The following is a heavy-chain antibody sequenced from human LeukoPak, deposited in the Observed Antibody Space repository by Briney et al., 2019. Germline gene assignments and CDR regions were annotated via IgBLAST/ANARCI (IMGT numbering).Heavy chain of an antibody. CDR1: GFIFSSYW. CDR3: AREEYYFDY. Sequence: GGSLRLSCGISGFIFSSYWMNWVRQAPGKGLEWVANINQDGSEYYYVDSVKGRFTISRDNAKNSLYLQMNSLRAEDTAVYYCAREEYYFDYWGQGTLVTVSS. V-gene: IGHV3-7*01. CDR2: INQDGSEY. J-gene: IGHJ4*02.